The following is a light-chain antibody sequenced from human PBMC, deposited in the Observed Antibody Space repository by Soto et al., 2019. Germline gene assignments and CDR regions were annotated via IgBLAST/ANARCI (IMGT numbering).Light chain of an antibody. CDR3: QQYNNWPFT. CDR2: GAS. J-gene: IGKJ4*01. Sequence: EIVMTQSPATLSLSPGERATLSCRATQSVSSRLAWYQQKPGQAPRLLIYGASTRANDVSARFSGSESGTEFTLTISSRQSEDFSVYYCQQYNNWPFTFGGGTKVDIK. CDR1: QSVSSR. V-gene: IGKV3-15*01.